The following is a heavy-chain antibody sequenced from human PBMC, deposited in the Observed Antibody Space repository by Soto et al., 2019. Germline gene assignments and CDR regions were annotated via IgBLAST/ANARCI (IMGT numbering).Heavy chain of an antibody. CDR3: AREGDRGSWQT. J-gene: IGHJ1*01. Sequence: SXKVSCKASGYSXSDYYVEWVRQAPGQGLEWVGWMNPSSCVTKYAEKFQGRVTITSDTSVNTAYLDLNRLTSDDTALYYCAREGDRGSWQTWGQGTPGTVSS. V-gene: IGHV1-2*02. CDR1: GYSXSDYY. CDR2: MNPSSCVT. D-gene: IGHD6-19*01.